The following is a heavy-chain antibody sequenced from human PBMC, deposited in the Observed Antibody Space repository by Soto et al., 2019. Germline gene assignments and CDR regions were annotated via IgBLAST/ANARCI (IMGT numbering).Heavy chain of an antibody. CDR3: ARRRGFPYYYGMDV. J-gene: IGHJ6*02. Sequence: SETLSLTCTVSGGSISPYYWSWIRQPPGKGLEWIGYIYYSGNTYYNPSLKSRVTMSVDTSRNQLLLQLNSVTAADTAVYYCARRRGFPYYYGMDVWGQGTTVTVSS. V-gene: IGHV4-59*01. CDR2: IYYSGNT. CDR1: GGSISPYY. D-gene: IGHD5-12*01.